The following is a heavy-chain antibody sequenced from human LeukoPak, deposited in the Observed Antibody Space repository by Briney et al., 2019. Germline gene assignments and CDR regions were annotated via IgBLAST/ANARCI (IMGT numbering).Heavy chain of an antibody. V-gene: IGHV4-4*07. Sequence: SETLSLTYTVSGGSISSYYWSWIRQPAGKGLEWIGRIYTSGSTNYNPSLKSRVTMSVDTSKNQLSLKLSSVTAADTAVYYCARAYVWGSYRYAGFDYWGQGALVTVSS. CDR2: IYTSGST. D-gene: IGHD3-16*02. CDR1: GGSISSYY. CDR3: ARAYVWGSYRYAGFDY. J-gene: IGHJ4*02.